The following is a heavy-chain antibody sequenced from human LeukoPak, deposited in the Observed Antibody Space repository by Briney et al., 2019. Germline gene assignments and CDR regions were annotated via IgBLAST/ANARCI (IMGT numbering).Heavy chain of an antibody. V-gene: IGHV7-4-1*02. J-gene: IGHJ3*02. CDR3: ARSLTTVTPRDAFDI. Sequence: ASVKVSCKASGYTFTSYAMNWVRQAPGQGLEWMGWINTNTGNPTYAQGFTGRFVFSLDTSVSTAYLQISSLKAEDTAVYYCARSLTTVTPRDAFDIWGQGTMVTVSS. CDR2: INTNTGNP. D-gene: IGHD4-17*01. CDR1: GYTFTSYA.